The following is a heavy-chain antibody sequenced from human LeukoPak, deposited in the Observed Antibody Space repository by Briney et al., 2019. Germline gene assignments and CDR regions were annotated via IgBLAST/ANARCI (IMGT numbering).Heavy chain of an antibody. V-gene: IGHV4-34*01. CDR3: ARAVYSSSWYTDYYYYYGMDV. D-gene: IGHD6-13*01. CDR1: GGSFSGYY. CDR2: INHSGST. Sequence: SETLSLTCAVYGGSFSGYYWSWIRQPPGKGLEWIGEINHSGSTNYNPSLKSRVTISVDTSKNQFSLKLSSVTAADTAVYYCARAVYSSSWYTDYYYYYGMDVWGQGTTVTVSS. J-gene: IGHJ6*02.